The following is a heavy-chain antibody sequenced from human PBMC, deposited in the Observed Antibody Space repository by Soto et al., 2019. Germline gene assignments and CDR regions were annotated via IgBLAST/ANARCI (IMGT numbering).Heavy chain of an antibody. Sequence: QVQLQQWGAGLLKPSETLSLTCAVYGGGGPVSIYYWTWIRQPPGQGLEWLGEINHSGSTNYNPSLKSRVTISADTSKNQFSLKLSSVTAADTAVYFCARGKRGYSSSWLDYWGQGTLVTVSS. V-gene: IGHV4-34*01. CDR3: ARGKRGYSSSWLDY. CDR2: INHSGST. J-gene: IGHJ4*02. D-gene: IGHD6-13*01. CDR1: GGGGPVSIYY.